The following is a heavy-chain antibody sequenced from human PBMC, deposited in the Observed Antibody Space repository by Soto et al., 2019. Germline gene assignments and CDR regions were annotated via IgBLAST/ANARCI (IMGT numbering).Heavy chain of an antibody. V-gene: IGHV4-30-2*01. CDR3: ARVYYYDSSGYFKQGYYFDY. Sequence: QLQLQESGSGLVKPSQTLSLTCAVSGGSISSGGYSWSWIRQPPGKVLEWIGYIYHSGSTYYNPSLKSRVTISVDRSKNQFSLKLSSVTAADTAVYYCARVYYYDSSGYFKQGYYFDYWGQGTLVTVSS. CDR2: IYHSGST. J-gene: IGHJ4*02. CDR1: GGSISSGGYS. D-gene: IGHD3-22*01.